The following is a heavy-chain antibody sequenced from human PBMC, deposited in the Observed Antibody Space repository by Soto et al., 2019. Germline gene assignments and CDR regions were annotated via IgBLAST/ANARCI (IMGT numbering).Heavy chain of an antibody. Sequence: PSETRCRTWAVYVGSFRGYDWSWIRQPPVKGLEWIGEINHSGSTNYNPSLKSRVTISVDTSKNQFSLKLSSVTAADTAVYYCARGPRTFDYWGQGTLVTVS. CDR2: INHSGST. CDR3: ARGPRTFDY. J-gene: IGHJ4*02. CDR1: VGSFRGYD. V-gene: IGHV4-34*01.